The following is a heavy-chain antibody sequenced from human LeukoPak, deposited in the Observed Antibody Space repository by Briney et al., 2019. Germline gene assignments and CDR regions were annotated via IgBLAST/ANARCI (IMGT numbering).Heavy chain of an antibody. CDR2: ISYDGSNK. D-gene: IGHD4-17*01. V-gene: IGHV3-30*18. CDR3: AKGGRFYGDYPFDY. CDR1: GFTFSSYG. J-gene: IGHJ4*02. Sequence: GGSLRPSCAASGFTFSSYGMHWVRQAPGKGLEWVAVISYDGSNKYYADSVKGRFTISRDNSKNSLYLQMNSLRVEDTAVYYCAKGGRFYGDYPFDYWGQGTLVTVSS.